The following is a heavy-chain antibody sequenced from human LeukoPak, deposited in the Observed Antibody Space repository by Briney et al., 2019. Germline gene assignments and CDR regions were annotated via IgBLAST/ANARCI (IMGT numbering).Heavy chain of an antibody. CDR1: GYTLSNYD. CDR2: ISVYNVNT. CDR3: ARVDSGRYYGHDY. V-gene: IGHV1-18*01. Sequence: ASVKVSCKASGYTLSNYDISWVRQAPGQGLEWMGWISVYNVNTNYAQKFQGRVTMTTDTSTSTAYMELRSLRSDDTAMYYCARVDSGRYYGHDYWGQGTLVTVTS. J-gene: IGHJ4*02. D-gene: IGHD1-26*01.